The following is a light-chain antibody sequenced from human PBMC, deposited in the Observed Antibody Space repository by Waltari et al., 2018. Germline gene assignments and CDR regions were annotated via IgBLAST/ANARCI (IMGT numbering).Light chain of an antibody. CDR2: GAS. J-gene: IGKJ1*01. CDR3: QQTYITPGT. Sequence: DIQMTQFPTSLSASVEDTVTITCRASQTITNYLNWYQQKSGKAPRLLIYGASNLQGGVPSRFRGSGSGTDFTLAISNLQPEDFATYYCQQTYITPGTFGQGTKVEIK. V-gene: IGKV1-39*01. CDR1: QTITNY.